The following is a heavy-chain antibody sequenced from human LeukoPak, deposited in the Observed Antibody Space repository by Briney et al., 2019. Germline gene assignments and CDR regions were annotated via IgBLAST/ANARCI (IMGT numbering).Heavy chain of an antibody. CDR1: GFSFSTFG. CDR3: AKDNPVLEY. CDR2: ISKDESNK. V-gene: IGHV3-30*18. J-gene: IGHJ4*02. Sequence: GGSLRLSCAASGFSFSTFGMHWVRQTPGKGLEWVSHISKDESNKYYADSVKGRFTISRDTTKNTLFLQMNSLRVEDTAVYYCAKDNPVLEYWGQGTLVTVSS.